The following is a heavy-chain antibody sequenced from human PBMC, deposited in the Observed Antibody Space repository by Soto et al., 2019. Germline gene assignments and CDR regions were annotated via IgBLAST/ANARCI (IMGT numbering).Heavy chain of an antibody. D-gene: IGHD2-2*01. CDR3: ARYRVVDQSAYMLVVPAAITPGWFDP. J-gene: IGHJ5*02. CDR1: GGTFSSYA. Sequence: SVKVSCKASGGTFSSYAISWVRQAPGQGLEWMGGIIPIFGTANYAQKFQGRVAITADESTSTAYMELSSLRSEDTAVYYCARYRVVDQSAYMLVVPAAITPGWFDPWCPGTLVAVSS. CDR2: IIPIFGTA. V-gene: IGHV1-69*13.